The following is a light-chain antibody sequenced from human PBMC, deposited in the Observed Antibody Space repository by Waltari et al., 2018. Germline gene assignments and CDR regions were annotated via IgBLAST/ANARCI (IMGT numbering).Light chain of an antibody. J-gene: IGLJ7*01. Sequence: QSVLTQPPSVSAAPGQRVTISCSGGSSNIGNNYVSLYRQFPGTAPNLLIYEKTERPSGIPGRFSGSKSGTSATLDITGLQAGDEADEYCGTWDSSLSGAVFGGGTHLTVL. CDR3: GTWDSSLSGAV. V-gene: IGLV1-51*02. CDR2: EKT. CDR1: SSNIGNNY.